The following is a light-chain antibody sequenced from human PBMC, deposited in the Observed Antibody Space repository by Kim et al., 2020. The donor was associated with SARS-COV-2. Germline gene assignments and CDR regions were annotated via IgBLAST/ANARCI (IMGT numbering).Light chain of an antibody. CDR3: QQYNSHWT. CDR1: QSISSW. V-gene: IGKV1-5*01. Sequence: SASVGDRVTITCRASQSISSWLAWYQQKPGKAPKLLIYDASSLESGIPSRFSGSGSGTEFTLTISSLQPDDFATYYCQQYNSHWTFGQGTKVDIK. CDR2: DAS. J-gene: IGKJ1*01.